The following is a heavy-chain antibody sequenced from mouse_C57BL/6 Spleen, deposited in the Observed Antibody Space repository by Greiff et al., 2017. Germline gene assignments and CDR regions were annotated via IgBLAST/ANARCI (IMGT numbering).Heavy chain of an antibody. CDR2: IYPGSGST. CDR3: ARNYGYDEWAWFAY. J-gene: IGHJ3*01. CDR1: GYTFTSYW. V-gene: IGHV1-55*01. D-gene: IGHD2-2*01. Sequence: VQLQQSGAELVKPGASVKMSCKASGYTFTSYWITWVKQRPGQGLEWIGDIYPGSGSTNYNEKFKSKATLTVDTSSSTAYMQLSSLTSEDSAVYYCARNYGYDEWAWFAYWGQGTLVTVSA.